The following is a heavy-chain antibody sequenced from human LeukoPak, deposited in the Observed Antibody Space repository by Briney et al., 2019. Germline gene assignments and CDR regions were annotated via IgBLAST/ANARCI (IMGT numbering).Heavy chain of an antibody. V-gene: IGHV4-39*01. Sequence: SETLSLTCTVSGGSISSYYWSWIRQPPGKGLEWIASINYSGSTSYNPSLKSRVTISVDTSKNQFSLKLNSVTAADTAVYYCARHGPFYGTAFYFDYWGQGTLVTVSS. CDR2: INYSGST. CDR1: GGSISSYY. J-gene: IGHJ4*02. CDR3: ARHGPFYGTAFYFDY. D-gene: IGHD4-17*01.